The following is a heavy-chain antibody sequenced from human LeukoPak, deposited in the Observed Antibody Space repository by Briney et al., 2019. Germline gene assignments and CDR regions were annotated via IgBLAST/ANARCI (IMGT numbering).Heavy chain of an antibody. CDR3: ATGLYSSSWYWVAFDY. CDR1: GFTFSTYS. J-gene: IGHJ4*02. D-gene: IGHD6-13*01. CDR2: ISSSSSTI. Sequence: GGSLRLSCAASGFTFSTYSMNWVRQAPGKGLEWVSYISSSSSTIYYADSVKGRFTISRDNAKNSLYLQMNSLRAEDTAVYYCATGLYSSSWYWVAFDYWGQGTLVTVSS. V-gene: IGHV3-48*01.